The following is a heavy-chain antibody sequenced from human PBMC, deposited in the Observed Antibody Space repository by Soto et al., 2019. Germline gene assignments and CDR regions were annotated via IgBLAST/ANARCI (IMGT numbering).Heavy chain of an antibody. V-gene: IGHV3-30*18. CDR3: AKAVVDYSDSSGYFSDFDY. Sequence: QVQLVESGGGVVQPGRSLRLSCVASGFGFSFYGMHWVRQAPGKGIEWVAVISDDGNDKYYGDSVKGRFTISRDNSANTLFLQMTGLREEDTAVYYCAKAVVDYSDSSGYFSDFDYWGQGTLVSVSS. D-gene: IGHD3-22*01. J-gene: IGHJ4*02. CDR2: ISDDGNDK. CDR1: GFGFSFYG.